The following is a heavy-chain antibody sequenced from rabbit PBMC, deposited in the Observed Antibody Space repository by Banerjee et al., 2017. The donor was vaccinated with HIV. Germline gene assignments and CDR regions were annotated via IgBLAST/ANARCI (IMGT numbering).Heavy chain of an antibody. Sequence: QSLEESGGGLVKPGGTLTLSCKASGFDFSNYYMNWVRQAPGKGLEWIGCIATGDGSTWYASWVNGRFMISKTSSTTVTLQMTSLTVADTATYFCARDLAGVIGWNFGLWGPGTLVTVS. D-gene: IGHD4-1*01. CDR2: IATGDGST. V-gene: IGHV1S40*01. CDR1: GFDFSNYY. J-gene: IGHJ4*01. CDR3: ARDLAGVIGWNFGL.